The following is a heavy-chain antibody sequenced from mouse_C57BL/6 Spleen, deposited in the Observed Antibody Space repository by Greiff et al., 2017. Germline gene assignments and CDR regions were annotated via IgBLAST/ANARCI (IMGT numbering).Heavy chain of an antibody. CDR3: ARGGSGPFAY. CDR2: IYPSDSET. J-gene: IGHJ3*01. CDR1: GYTFTGYW. V-gene: IGHV1-61*01. D-gene: IGHD3-2*02. Sequence: VQLQQPGAELVRPGSSVKLSCKASGYTFTGYWMDWVKQRPGQGLEWIGNIYPSDSETHYNQKFKDKATLTVDKSSSTAYMQLSSLTSEDSAVYYCARGGSGPFAYWGQGTLVTVSA.